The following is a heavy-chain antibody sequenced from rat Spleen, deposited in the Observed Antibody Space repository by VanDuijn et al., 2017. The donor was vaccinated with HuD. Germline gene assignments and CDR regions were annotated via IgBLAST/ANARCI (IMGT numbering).Heavy chain of an antibody. CDR1: GFIFSDYH. J-gene: IGHJ2*01. CDR3: TRDRILRSTGFDY. V-gene: IGHV5-20*01. Sequence: EVQLVESGGGLLQPGRSLKISCVGSGFIFSDYHLAWVRQAPTKGLEWVASINYDGSSIYYRDSVKGRFTVSRDNAKSSLYLQMDSLRSEDSATYYCTRDRILRSTGFDYWGQGVMVTVSS. CDR2: INYDGSSI. D-gene: IGHD1-6*01.